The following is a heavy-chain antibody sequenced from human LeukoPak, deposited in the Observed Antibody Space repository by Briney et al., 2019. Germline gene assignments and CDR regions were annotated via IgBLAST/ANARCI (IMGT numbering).Heavy chain of an antibody. Sequence: GASVKVSCKASGGTFSSYAISWVRQAPGQGLEWMGGIIPIFGTANYAQKFQGRVTITADKSTSTAYMELSSLRSEDTAVYYCARAAGGIAAAGFFDYWGQGTLVTVSS. CDR1: GGTFSSYA. CDR3: ARAAGGIAAAGFFDY. J-gene: IGHJ4*02. V-gene: IGHV1-69*06. D-gene: IGHD6-13*01. CDR2: IIPIFGTA.